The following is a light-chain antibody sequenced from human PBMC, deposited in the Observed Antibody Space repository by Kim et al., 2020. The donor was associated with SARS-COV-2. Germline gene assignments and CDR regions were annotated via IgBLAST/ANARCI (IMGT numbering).Light chain of an antibody. CDR1: QSISTY. V-gene: IGKV1-39*01. CDR2: AAS. Sequence: ASVGYRVTITFLANQSISTYLNWYQQKPGKAPNLLIYAASSLESGVPSRFSGSGSGTDFTLTISSLQPEDFATYYCQQSYSIPYTFGQGTKLEI. CDR3: QQSYSIPYT. J-gene: IGKJ2*01.